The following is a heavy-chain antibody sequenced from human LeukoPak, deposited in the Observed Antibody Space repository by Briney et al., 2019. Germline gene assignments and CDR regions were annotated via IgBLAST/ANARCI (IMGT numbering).Heavy chain of an antibody. V-gene: IGHV4-61*09. Sequence: SETLSLTCTVSGGSISSSSYYWGWIRQPAGKGLESIGHISTSGSTNYNPSLKSRVTISVDKSKNQFSLKLSSVTAADTAVYYCARDYYGSGDYWGQGTLVTVSS. CDR3: ARDYYGSGDY. J-gene: IGHJ4*02. CDR2: ISTSGST. D-gene: IGHD3-10*01. CDR1: GGSISSSSYY.